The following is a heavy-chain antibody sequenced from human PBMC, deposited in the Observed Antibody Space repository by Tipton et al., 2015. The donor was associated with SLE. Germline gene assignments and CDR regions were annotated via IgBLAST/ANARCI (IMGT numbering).Heavy chain of an antibody. V-gene: IGHV1-58*02. CDR3: ARDSDSVVGREYFDF. CDR2: IVVGSGNT. J-gene: IGHJ4*02. D-gene: IGHD4-23*01. Sequence: QSGPEVKKPGTSVKVSCKASGFTFTSSAMQWVRQARGQRLEWIGWIVVGSGNTNYAQKFQERVTITRDMSTSTAYMELSSLRSEDTAVYYCARDSDSVVGREYFDFWGQGTLVTVSS. CDR1: GFTFTSSA.